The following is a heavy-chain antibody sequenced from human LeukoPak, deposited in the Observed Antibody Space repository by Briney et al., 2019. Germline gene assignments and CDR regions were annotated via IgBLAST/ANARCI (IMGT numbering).Heavy chain of an antibody. Sequence: ASVKVSCKASGGTFSSYAISWVRQAPGQELEWMGGIIPIFGTANYAQKFQGRVTITADESTSTAYMELSSLRSEDTAVYYCARGGYTYHYGSGSLVDYWGQGTLVTVSS. D-gene: IGHD3-10*01. CDR1: GGTFSSYA. V-gene: IGHV1-69*13. CDR3: ARGGYTYHYGSGSLVDY. J-gene: IGHJ4*02. CDR2: IIPIFGTA.